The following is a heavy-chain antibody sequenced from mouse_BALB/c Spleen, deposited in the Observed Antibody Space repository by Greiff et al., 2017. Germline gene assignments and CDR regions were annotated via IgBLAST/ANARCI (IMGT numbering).Heavy chain of an antibody. CDR1: GFSLTSYG. V-gene: IGHV2-9*02. J-gene: IGHJ2*01. CDR3: ARDRVPAGSSLDY. D-gene: IGHD1-1*01. Sequence: VQLQESGPGLVAPSQSLSITCTVSGFSLTSYGVHWVRQPPGKGLEWLGVIWAGGSTNYNSALMSRLSISKDNSKSQVFLKMNSLQTDDTAMYYCARDRVPAGSSLDYWGQGTTLTVSS. CDR2: IWAGGST.